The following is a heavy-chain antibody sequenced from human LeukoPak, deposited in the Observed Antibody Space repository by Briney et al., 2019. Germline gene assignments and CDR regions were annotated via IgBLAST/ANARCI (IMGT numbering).Heavy chain of an antibody. CDR3: ARGYCGGDCYLYYFDY. D-gene: IGHD2-21*02. V-gene: IGHV4-59*08. CDR2: ICYSGST. J-gene: IGHJ4*02. Sequence: SETLSLTCTVSGGSISSYYWSWIRQPPGKGLEGIGYICYSGSTNYNPSLKSRVTISVDTSKNQFSLKLSSVTAADTAVYYCARGYCGGDCYLYYFDYWGQGTLVTVSS. CDR1: GGSISSYY.